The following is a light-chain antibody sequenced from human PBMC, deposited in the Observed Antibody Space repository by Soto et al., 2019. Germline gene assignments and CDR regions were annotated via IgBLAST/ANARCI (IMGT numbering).Light chain of an antibody. Sequence: DIQMTQSPSSLSAFVGDRVTITCRASQSISSYLNWFQQKPGKAPKLLISAASNLQSGVPSRFSGSGSGTDFTLTISSLQPEDFATYYCQQRYSTPYTFGQGTQLEIK. V-gene: IGKV1-39*01. CDR2: AAS. J-gene: IGKJ2*01. CDR1: QSISSY. CDR3: QQRYSTPYT.